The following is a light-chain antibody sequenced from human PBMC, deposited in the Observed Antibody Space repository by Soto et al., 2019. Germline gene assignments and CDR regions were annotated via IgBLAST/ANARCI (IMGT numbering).Light chain of an antibody. CDR2: KAS. J-gene: IGKJ1*01. CDR1: QSISSW. Sequence: DIQMTQSPSTLSASVRDRDTNTCRASQSISSWLAWYQQKPGKAPKLLIYKASSLESGVPSRFSGSGSGTEFTLTISSLQPDDFATYYCQQYNSYSGTFGQGTKV. V-gene: IGKV1-5*03. CDR3: QQYNSYSGT.